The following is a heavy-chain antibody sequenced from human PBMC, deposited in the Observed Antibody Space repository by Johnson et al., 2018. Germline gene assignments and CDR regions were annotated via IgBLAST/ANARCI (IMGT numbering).Heavy chain of an antibody. J-gene: IGHJ3*02. D-gene: IGHD4-11*01. V-gene: IGHV1-69*12. CDR3: ARVAGTTEACDS. Sequence: QVQLVESGAEVKKPGSSVKVSCKASGGTFSSYAISWVRQAPGQGLEWMGGLITIFGTANYAQKFQGTVTITAVESTGTAYRELSSLSSEDTAVYYWARVAGTTEACDSWGQGTMVTVSS. CDR2: LITIFGTA. CDR1: GGTFSSYA.